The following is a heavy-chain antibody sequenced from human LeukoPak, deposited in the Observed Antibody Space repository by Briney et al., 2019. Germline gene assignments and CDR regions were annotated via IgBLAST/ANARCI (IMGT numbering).Heavy chain of an antibody. D-gene: IGHD3-10*01. CDR3: ARLSRGDY. Sequence: SETLSLTCSVSGASISSGSNYWGWIRQPPGKGLEWIGSIYYSGSTYYTPSLKRRVTISVDTSKNQFSLKLSSVTAADTAVYYCARLSRGDYWGQGTLVTVSS. CDR1: GASISSGSNY. V-gene: IGHV4-39*07. J-gene: IGHJ4*02. CDR2: IYYSGST.